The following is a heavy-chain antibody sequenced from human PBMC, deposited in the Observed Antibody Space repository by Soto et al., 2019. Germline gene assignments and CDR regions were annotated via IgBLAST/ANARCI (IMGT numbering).Heavy chain of an antibody. D-gene: IGHD5-18*01. Sequence: GGSLRLSCAASGFNFSSYAMNWVRQAPGKGLEWVAAVSNPGGKTYYVDAVEVRVTFSSQNSNNTLNLQLQRHRLKNEAAEYYGNGGLQLMTQYSLDVWGQGTTVTVSS. J-gene: IGHJ6*02. CDR2: VSNPGGKT. CDR3: GNGGLQLMTQYSLDV. V-gene: IGHV3-23*01. CDR1: GFNFSSYA.